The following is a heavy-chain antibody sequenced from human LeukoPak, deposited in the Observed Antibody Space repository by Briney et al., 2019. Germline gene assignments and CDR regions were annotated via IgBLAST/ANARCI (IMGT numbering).Heavy chain of an antibody. CDR2: INPNSGGT. J-gene: IGHJ4*02. CDR1: GYTFTGYY. Sequence: ASVKVSCKASGYTFTGYYMHWVRQAPGQGLEWMGWINPNSGGTNYAQKFQGRVTMTRDTSISTAYMELSRLRSEDTAGYYCXXXKLLRYFDWLSYWGQGTLVTVSS. D-gene: IGHD3-9*01. CDR3: XXXKLLRYFDWLSY. V-gene: IGHV1-2*02.